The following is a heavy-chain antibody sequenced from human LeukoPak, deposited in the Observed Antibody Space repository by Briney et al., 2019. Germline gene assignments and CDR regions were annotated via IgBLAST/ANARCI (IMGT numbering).Heavy chain of an antibody. J-gene: IGHJ6*03. CDR3: ARAGYNWKPPRYYYYYMDV. D-gene: IGHD1-1*01. V-gene: IGHV1-18*01. Sequence: ATVKLSCKAYGYTFTGFFFSWVRQAPGQGLEWMGWISAYNGNPNYAQKLQGRVTMTTDTSTSTAHMELTSLRSDDTAVYYCARAGYNWKPPRYYYYYMDVWGKGTTVTVSS. CDR1: GYTFTGFF. CDR2: ISAYNGNP.